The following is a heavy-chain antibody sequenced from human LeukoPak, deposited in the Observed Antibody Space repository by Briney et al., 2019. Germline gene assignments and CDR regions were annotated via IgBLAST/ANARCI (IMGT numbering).Heavy chain of an antibody. Sequence: SETLSLTCTVSGDSISTSNSYWGWIRQPPGEGLEWIGSIYYTGGTYYNTSLKSRVTISVDTSKNQFSLRLSSVTAADTAVYYCARDGTIGYCSSTSCYANWFDPWGQGTLVTVSS. J-gene: IGHJ5*02. V-gene: IGHV4-39*02. D-gene: IGHD2-2*01. CDR2: IYYTGGT. CDR1: GDSISTSNSY. CDR3: ARDGTIGYCSSTSCYANWFDP.